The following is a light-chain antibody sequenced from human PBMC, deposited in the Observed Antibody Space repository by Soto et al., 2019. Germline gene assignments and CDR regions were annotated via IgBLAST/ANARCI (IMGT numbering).Light chain of an antibody. CDR2: GAS. V-gene: IGKV3-15*01. CDR3: QQYNNWPPYT. Sequence: EIVMTQSPATLSVSPGERATLSCRASQSVSSNLAWYQQKPGQAPRLLIYGASTRATGIPARFSGSGSGTEFPLTISSLQSEYFADYYCQQYNNWPPYTFGQGTKLQIK. CDR1: QSVSSN. J-gene: IGKJ2*01.